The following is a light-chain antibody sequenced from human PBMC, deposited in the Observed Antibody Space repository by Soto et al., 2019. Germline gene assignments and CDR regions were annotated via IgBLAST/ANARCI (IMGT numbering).Light chain of an antibody. CDR1: SSNIGAGYD. Sequence: QSVLTQPPSVSGAPGQRVTISCTGSSSNIGAGYDVHWYQQLPGTAPKLLIYGNSNRPSGVPDRFSGSKSGTSASLAITGLQAQAEADYYCQSYDSSLSGDVVFGGGTQLTVL. V-gene: IGLV1-40*01. J-gene: IGLJ2*01. CDR3: QSYDSSLSGDVV. CDR2: GNS.